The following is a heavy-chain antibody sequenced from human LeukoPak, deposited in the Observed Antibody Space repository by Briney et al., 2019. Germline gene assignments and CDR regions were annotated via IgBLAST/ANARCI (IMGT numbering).Heavy chain of an antibody. V-gene: IGHV4-34*01. CDR1: GGSFSAYQ. J-gene: IGHJ5*02. CDR3: ARLPAAIHWFDP. D-gene: IGHD2-2*02. Sequence: SETLSLTCAMYGGSFSAYQWSWIRQPPGKGLEWIGSIYHSGSTYCNPSLKSRVTISVDTSKNQFSLKLSSVTAADTAVYYCARLPAAIHWFDPWGQGTLVTVSS. CDR2: IYHSGST.